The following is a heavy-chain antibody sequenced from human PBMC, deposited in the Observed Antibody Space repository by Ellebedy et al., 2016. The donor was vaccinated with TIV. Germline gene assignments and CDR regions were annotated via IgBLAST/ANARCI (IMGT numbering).Heavy chain of an antibody. Sequence: ASVKVSCXASGYTFTGYYMHWVRQAPGQGLEWMGWINPNSGGTNYAQKFQGRVTITADKSTSTAYMELSSLRSEDTAVYYCASAQSGEIVGATIAFDIWGQGTMVTVSS. CDR2: INPNSGGT. CDR1: GYTFTGYY. CDR3: ASAQSGEIVGATIAFDI. J-gene: IGHJ3*02. D-gene: IGHD1-26*01. V-gene: IGHV1-2*02.